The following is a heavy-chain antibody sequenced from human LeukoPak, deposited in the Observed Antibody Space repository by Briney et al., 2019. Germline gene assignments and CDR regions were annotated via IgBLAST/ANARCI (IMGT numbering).Heavy chain of an antibody. CDR1: GFTFSRYW. V-gene: IGHV3-7*01. J-gene: IGHJ4*02. D-gene: IGHD6-19*01. Sequence: PGGSLRLSCAASGFTFSRYWMSWVRQAPGKGLEWVANIKQDGSEKYYVDSVKGRFTISRDDAKNLVFLQMNSLRVEDTAVYYCARDGVAGGFDYWGQGILVTVSS. CDR3: ARDGVAGGFDY. CDR2: IKQDGSEK.